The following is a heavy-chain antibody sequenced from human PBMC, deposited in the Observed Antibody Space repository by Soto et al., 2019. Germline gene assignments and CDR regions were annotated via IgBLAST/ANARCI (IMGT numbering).Heavy chain of an antibody. V-gene: IGHV3-30*18. D-gene: IGHD6-19*01. Sequence: QVQLVESGGGVVQPGRSLRLSCAASGFTFSSYGMHWVRQAPGKGLEWVAVISYDGSNKYYADSVKGRFTISRDNSKNTLYLQMKSLRAEDTAVYYCAKDREYSSGWTFDYWGQGTLVTVSS. J-gene: IGHJ4*02. CDR1: GFTFSSYG. CDR2: ISYDGSNK. CDR3: AKDREYSSGWTFDY.